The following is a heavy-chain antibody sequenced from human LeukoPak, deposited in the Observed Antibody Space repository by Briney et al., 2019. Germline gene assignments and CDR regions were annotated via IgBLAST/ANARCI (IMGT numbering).Heavy chain of an antibody. CDR3: AITIVVVTASRESYFDY. CDR1: GGSISSSSYY. Sequence: SETLSLTCTVSGGSISSSSYYWGWIRQPPGKGLEWFGSIYYSGSTYYNPSLKSRVTISVDTSKNQFSLKLSSVTAADTAVYYCAITIVVVTASRESYFDYWGQGTLVTVSS. J-gene: IGHJ4*02. V-gene: IGHV4-39*01. CDR2: IYYSGST. D-gene: IGHD2-21*02.